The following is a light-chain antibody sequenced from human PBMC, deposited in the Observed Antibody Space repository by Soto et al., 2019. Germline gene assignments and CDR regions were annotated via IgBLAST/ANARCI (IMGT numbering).Light chain of an antibody. CDR1: SSGIGTYNY. V-gene: IGLV2-23*01. CDR3: CSFTTSSTWL. Sequence: QSALTQPASVSGSPGQSITISCSETSSGIGTYNYVSWYQLHPGKVPKLIIYEANNRPSGISPRFSGSKSGKTASLTISGLQAEDEADYYCCSFTTSSTWLFGGGTKLTVL. CDR2: EAN. J-gene: IGLJ3*02.